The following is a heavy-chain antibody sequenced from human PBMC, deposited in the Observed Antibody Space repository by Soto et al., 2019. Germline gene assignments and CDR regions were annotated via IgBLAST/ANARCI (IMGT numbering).Heavy chain of an antibody. Sequence: EVQLLESGGGLVQPGGSLRLSCAASGFTFSSYAMSWVRQAPGKGLEWVSAISGSGGSTYYADSVKGRFTISRDNSKNTLYLQMNIMRAEDMAVYYCEQDIVVVPAAPRTTDYWGQGTLVTVSS. J-gene: IGHJ4*02. CDR3: EQDIVVVPAAPRTTDY. V-gene: IGHV3-23*01. D-gene: IGHD2-2*01. CDR1: GFTFSSYA. CDR2: ISGSGGST.